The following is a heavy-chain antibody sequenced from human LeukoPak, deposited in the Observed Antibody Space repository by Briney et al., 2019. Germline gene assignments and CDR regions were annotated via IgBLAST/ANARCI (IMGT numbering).Heavy chain of an antibody. D-gene: IGHD2-2*01. CDR1: GFTFSSYD. CDR2: IGTAGDT. CDR3: ARGVYALGY. V-gene: IGHV3-13*01. J-gene: IGHJ4*02. Sequence: GGSLRLSCAASGFTFSSYDMHWVRQATGKGLEWVSAIGTAGDTYYPGSVKGRFTISRDNSKNMLFLQMNSLRPEDTAVYYCARGVYALGYWGQGTLVIVSS.